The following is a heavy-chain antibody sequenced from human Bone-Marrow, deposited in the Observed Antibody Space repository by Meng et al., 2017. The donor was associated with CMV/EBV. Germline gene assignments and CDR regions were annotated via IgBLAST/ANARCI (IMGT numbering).Heavy chain of an antibody. V-gene: IGHV3-15*04. D-gene: IGHD3-22*01. CDR3: TTDTFGLVGPKKWVL. CDR2: IESKTEGGTT. CDR1: GFTFSYAF. J-gene: IGHJ4*02. Sequence: GESLKISCAASGFTFSYAFMSWVRQAPGKGLEWVGLIESKTEGGTTHYAAPVKGRFTISRDDSKNTLYLQMDSLKTEDTAVYYCTTDTFGLVGPKKWVLWGRGTLVTVSS.